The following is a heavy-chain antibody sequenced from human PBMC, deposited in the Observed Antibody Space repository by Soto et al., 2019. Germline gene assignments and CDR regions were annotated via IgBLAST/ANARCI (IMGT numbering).Heavy chain of an antibody. D-gene: IGHD2-15*01. V-gene: IGHV4-59*01. CDR3: AGLRGYAGSPIDY. CDR2: ISYSGNT. Sequence: PSETLSLTCTVSGGSIISGDWSWIRQPPGKGLEWIGYISYSGNTNYNPSLKNRVTMSLDTPKNQFSLRLSSVTTADTAVYYCAGLRGYAGSPIDYWGQGTLVTVSS. CDR1: GGSIISGD. J-gene: IGHJ4*02.